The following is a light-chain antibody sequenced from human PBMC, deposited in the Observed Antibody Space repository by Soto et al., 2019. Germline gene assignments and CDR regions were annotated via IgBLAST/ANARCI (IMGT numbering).Light chain of an antibody. V-gene: IGKV3-15*01. CDR1: QSITTN. CDR2: GAS. CDR3: QQYRNGPPWT. Sequence: EIMMTQSPATLSVSPGERATLSCRASQSITTNLAWYQQKPGQAPRLLIYGASARATGIPARFSGSGSETEHTLTLSSLQYEDSAVYDCQQYRNGPPWTFGQGTKGEIK. J-gene: IGKJ1*01.